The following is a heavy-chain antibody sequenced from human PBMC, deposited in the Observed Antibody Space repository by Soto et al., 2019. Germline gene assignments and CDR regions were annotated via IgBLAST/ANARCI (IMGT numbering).Heavy chain of an antibody. CDR2: ISAYNGNT. CDR1: GYTFTSYG. D-gene: IGHD3-10*01. CDR3: ARAGKRVRDVMVRDFDY. Sequence: ASVKVSCKASGYTFTSYGISWVRQAPGQGLEWMGWISAYNGNTNYAQKLQGRVTMTTDTSTSTAYMELRSLRSEDTAVYYCARAGKRVRDVMVRDFDYWGQGTLVTVSS. J-gene: IGHJ4*02. V-gene: IGHV1-18*01.